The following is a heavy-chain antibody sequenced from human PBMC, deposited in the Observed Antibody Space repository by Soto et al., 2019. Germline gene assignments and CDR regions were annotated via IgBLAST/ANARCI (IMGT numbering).Heavy chain of an antibody. Sequence: SETLSLTCAVYGGSFSGYYWTWIRQPPGTGLEWIGEINHSGSTNYNPSLKSRVTISVDTSKNQFSLKLTSVTAADTAVYYCARHKIPSSSDYWDQATLVTVSS. D-gene: IGHD2-15*01. CDR3: ARHKIPSSSDY. V-gene: IGHV4-34*01. J-gene: IGHJ4*02. CDR2: INHSGST. CDR1: GGSFSGYY.